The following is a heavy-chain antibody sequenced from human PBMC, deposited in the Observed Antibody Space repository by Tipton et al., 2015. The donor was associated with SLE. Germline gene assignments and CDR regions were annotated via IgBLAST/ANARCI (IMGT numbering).Heavy chain of an antibody. CDR2: IRYDGSNK. J-gene: IGHJ4*02. Sequence: GSLRLSCAASGFTFSSYGMHWVRQAPGKGLEWVAFIRYDGSNKYYADSVKGRFTISRDNSKNTLYLQMNSLRAEDTAVYYCAKDRPRRSSRLSGSFNFDYWGQGTLVTVSS. V-gene: IGHV3-30*02. CDR1: GFTFSSYG. CDR3: AKDRPRRSSRLSGSFNFDY. D-gene: IGHD1-26*01.